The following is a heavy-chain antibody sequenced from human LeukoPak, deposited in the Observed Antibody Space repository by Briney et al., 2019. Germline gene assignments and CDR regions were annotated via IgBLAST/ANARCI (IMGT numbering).Heavy chain of an antibody. V-gene: IGHV3-21*04. CDR3: AKNSFNIPLVAVAAADY. D-gene: IGHD6-19*01. CDR2: ISSSSTYI. Sequence: GGSLRLSCAASGFTFSSYNMNWVRQAPGKGLEWVSSISSSSTYIYYADSVKGRFTISRDNSKNTLYLQMNSLRAEDTAVYYCAKNSFNIPLVAVAAADYWGQGTLVTVSS. CDR1: GFTFSSYN. J-gene: IGHJ4*02.